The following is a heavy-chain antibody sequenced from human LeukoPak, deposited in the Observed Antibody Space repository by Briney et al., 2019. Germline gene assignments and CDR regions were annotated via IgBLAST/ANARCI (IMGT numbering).Heavy chain of an antibody. D-gene: IGHD3-22*01. V-gene: IGHV1-46*01. CDR1: GYTFTSNY. J-gene: IGHJ3*02. CDR2: ISPSGGST. Sequence: ASVKVSCKAFGYTFTSNYMHWVRQAPGQGPEWMGVISPSGGSTTYAQKFQGRVTMTTDTSTTTAYMELRSLRSDDTAVYYCARHRLHRLYYDSSGYYHDAFDIWGQGTMVTVSS. CDR3: ARHRLHRLYYDSSGYYHDAFDI.